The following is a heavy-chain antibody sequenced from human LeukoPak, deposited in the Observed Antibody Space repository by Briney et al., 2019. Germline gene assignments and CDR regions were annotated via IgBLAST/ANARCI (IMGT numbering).Heavy chain of an antibody. CDR3: ARVLPGGSCYDY. CDR2: ISPDGGTT. V-gene: IGHV3-64*02. D-gene: IGHD2-15*01. CDR1: GFTFSSYA. Sequence: GGALRLSCAASGFTFSSYALNWVRQAPGKGLEYVSAISPDGGTTYYADTVKGRFTISRDNSKNTLYLQMGSLRAEDMAVYYCARVLPGGSCYDYWGQGTLVTVSS. J-gene: IGHJ4*02.